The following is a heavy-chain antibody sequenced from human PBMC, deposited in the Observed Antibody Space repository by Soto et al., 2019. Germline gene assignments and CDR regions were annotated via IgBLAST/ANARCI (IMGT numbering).Heavy chain of an antibody. J-gene: IGHJ5*02. CDR3: ARPGSSSQLHNYSAP. D-gene: IGHD6-6*01. CDR1: GGFIGGRGYC. V-gene: IGHV4-39*01. CDR2: IYYTGST. Sequence: SETLFLTCTVSGGFIGGRGYCWGWIRQPPGKGLEWIGSIYYTGSTYYNPSRKSRVTISVDTSQNQFSLKLNSVTAADTAVYYCARPGSSSQLHNYSAPRGQGTLVTVSS.